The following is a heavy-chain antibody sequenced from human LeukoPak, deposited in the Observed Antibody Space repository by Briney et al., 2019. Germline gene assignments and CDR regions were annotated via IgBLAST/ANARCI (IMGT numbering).Heavy chain of an antibody. Sequence: GRSLRLSCAASGFTFRSYSMNWVRQAPGKGLEWVSSISSSSSYIYYADSVKGRFTISRDNAKNSLYLQMNSLRAEDTAVYYCASEYFDYWGQGTLVTVSS. J-gene: IGHJ4*02. CDR1: GFTFRSYS. V-gene: IGHV3-21*01. CDR2: ISSSSSYI. CDR3: ASEYFDY.